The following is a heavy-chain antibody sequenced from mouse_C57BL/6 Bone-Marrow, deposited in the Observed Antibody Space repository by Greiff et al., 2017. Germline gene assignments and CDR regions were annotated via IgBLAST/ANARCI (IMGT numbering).Heavy chain of an antibody. J-gene: IGHJ1*03. V-gene: IGHV1-55*01. CDR1: GYTFTSYW. CDR3: ARGYGSSYGYFDV. D-gene: IGHD1-1*01. Sequence: VQLQQPGAELVRPGSSVKLSCKASGYTFTSYWITWVKQRPGQGLEWIGDIYPGSGSTNYNEKFKSKATLTVDTSSSTAYMQLSSLTSEDSAVYYCARGYGSSYGYFDVWGTGTTVTVSS. CDR2: IYPGSGST.